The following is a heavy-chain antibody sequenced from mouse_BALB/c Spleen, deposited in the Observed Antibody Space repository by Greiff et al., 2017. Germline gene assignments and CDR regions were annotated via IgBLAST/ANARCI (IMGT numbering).Heavy chain of an antibody. Sequence: EVQLQESGTVLARPGASVKMSCKASGYTFTSYWMHWVKQRPGQGLEWIGAIYPGNSDTSYNQKFKGKAKLTAVTSTSTAYMELSSLTNEDSAVYYCTRSPDYYGSSYPWFAYWGQGTLVTVSA. CDR2: IYPGNSDT. CDR3: TRSPDYYGSSYPWFAY. D-gene: IGHD1-1*01. J-gene: IGHJ3*01. CDR1: GYTFTSYW. V-gene: IGHV1-5*01.